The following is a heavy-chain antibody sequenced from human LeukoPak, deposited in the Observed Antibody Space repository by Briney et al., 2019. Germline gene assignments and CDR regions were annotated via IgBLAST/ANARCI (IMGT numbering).Heavy chain of an antibody. Sequence: PGGSLRLSCAASGFTVSSNYMSWVRQAPGKGLEWVSVIYSGGSTYYAGSVKGRFTISRDNSKNTLYLQMNSLRAEDTAVYYCATRAGVWFGELSPPYYYYGMDVWGQGTTVTVSS. CDR1: GFTVSSNY. V-gene: IGHV3-53*01. D-gene: IGHD3-10*01. CDR3: ATRAGVWFGELSPPYYYYGMDV. J-gene: IGHJ6*02. CDR2: IYSGGST.